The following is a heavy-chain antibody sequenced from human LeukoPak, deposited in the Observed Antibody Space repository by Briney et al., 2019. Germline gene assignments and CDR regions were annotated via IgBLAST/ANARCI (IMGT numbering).Heavy chain of an antibody. CDR3: ARTPGFVVVPAAMGH. Sequence: ASVKVSCKASGYTFTSYGISWVRQAPGQGLEWMGWISAYNGNTNYAQKLRGRVTMTTDTSTSTAYMELRSLRSDDTAVYYCARTPGFVVVPAAMGHWGQGTLVTVSS. D-gene: IGHD2-2*01. CDR2: ISAYNGNT. V-gene: IGHV1-18*01. J-gene: IGHJ4*02. CDR1: GYTFTSYG.